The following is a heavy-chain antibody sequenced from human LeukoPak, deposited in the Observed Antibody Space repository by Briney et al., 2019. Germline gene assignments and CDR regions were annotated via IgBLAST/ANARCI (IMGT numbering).Heavy chain of an antibody. D-gene: IGHD4-23*01. V-gene: IGHV4-61*02. Sequence: PSETPSLACTVSGGAISSGSYYWSWIRQPAGKGLEWIGRIYTSGSTNYNPSLKSRVTISVDTSKNQFSLKLSSVTAADTAVYYCARERVVTLEDDAFDIWGQGTMVTVSS. CDR2: IYTSGST. J-gene: IGHJ3*02. CDR3: ARERVVTLEDDAFDI. CDR1: GGAISSGSYY.